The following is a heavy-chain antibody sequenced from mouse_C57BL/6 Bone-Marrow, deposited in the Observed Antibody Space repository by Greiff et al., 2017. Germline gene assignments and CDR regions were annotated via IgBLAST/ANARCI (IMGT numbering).Heavy chain of an antibody. CDR3: ARDRRYGSPYWYFDV. CDR2: ISAGGSYT. CDR1: GFTFSSYS. D-gene: IGHD1-1*01. J-gene: IGHJ1*03. V-gene: IGHV5-4*01. Sequence: EVQLQESGGGLVKPGGSLKLSCAASGFTFSSYSMSWVRQTPEQRLEWVATISAGGSYTYYPDNVKGRFTISRDTAKNNLYLQMSHLKSEDTAMYYCARDRRYGSPYWYFDVWGTGTTVTVSS.